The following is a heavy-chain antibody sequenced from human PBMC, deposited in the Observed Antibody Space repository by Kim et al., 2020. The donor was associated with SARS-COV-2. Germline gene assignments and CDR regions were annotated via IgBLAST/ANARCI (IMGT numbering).Heavy chain of an antibody. D-gene: IGHD1-7*01. CDR3: TTTGTPGPYYFDF. Sequence: GGSLRLSCAASGFTFSSYWMHWVRQTPGKGLVWVSRINSDGSTTNYADTVKGRFTISRDNAKNTLYLQMNSLRAENTAVYYCTTTGTPGPYYFDFWGQGSLVTVSS. J-gene: IGHJ4*02. V-gene: IGHV3-74*01. CDR1: GFTFSSYW. CDR2: INSDGSTT.